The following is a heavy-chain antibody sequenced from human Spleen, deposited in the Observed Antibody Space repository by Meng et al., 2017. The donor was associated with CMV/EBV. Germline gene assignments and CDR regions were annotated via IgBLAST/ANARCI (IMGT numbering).Heavy chain of an antibody. Sequence: ASVKVSCKASGYTFTGYYLHWVRQAPGQGLEWMGWISPESGGTNYASKFQGRVTMTRDTSISTAYMEMSRLRSDDSAVYYCARVEYSSPPDYWGQGTLVTVSS. V-gene: IGHV1-2*02. CDR1: GYTFTGYY. CDR3: ARVEYSSPPDY. CDR2: ISPESGGT. J-gene: IGHJ4*02. D-gene: IGHD6-6*01.